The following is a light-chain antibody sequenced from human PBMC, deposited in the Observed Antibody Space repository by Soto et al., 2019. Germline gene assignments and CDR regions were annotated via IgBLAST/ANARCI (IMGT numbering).Light chain of an antibody. CDR3: SSYAASNNFYFV. CDR1: SSDVGGYNY. J-gene: IGLJ3*02. V-gene: IGLV2-8*01. CDR2: EVS. Sequence: QSVLTQPPSASGSPGQSVTIYCTGTSSDVGGYNYVSWYQQHPGKAPKLMIYEVSKRPSGVPDRFSGSKSGNTASLTVSGLQAEDEADYYCSSYAASNNFYFVFGGGTKVTVL.